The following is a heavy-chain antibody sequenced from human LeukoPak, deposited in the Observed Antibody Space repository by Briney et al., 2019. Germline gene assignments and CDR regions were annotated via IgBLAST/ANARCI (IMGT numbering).Heavy chain of an antibody. V-gene: IGHV3-21*01. CDR1: GFSFSRYW. CDR2: ISSSSSYI. Sequence: GGSLRLSCAASGFSFSRYWMIWVRQAPGKGLEWVSSISSSSSYIYYADSVKGRFTISRDNAKNSLYLQMNSLRAEDTAVYYCARTVSKWFDPWGQGTLVTVSS. J-gene: IGHJ5*02. D-gene: IGHD3-16*01. CDR3: ARTVSKWFDP.